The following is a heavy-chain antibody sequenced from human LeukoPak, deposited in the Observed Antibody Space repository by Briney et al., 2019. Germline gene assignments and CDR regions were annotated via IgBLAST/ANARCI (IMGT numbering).Heavy chain of an antibody. CDR3: ARGSSGYSYGFDY. Sequence: GESLKISCKGSGYNFITYWIGWVRQMPGKGLEWMGIIYPGDSDTRYSPSFQGQVTISADKSIRNAYLQWSGLKASDTAIYYCARGSSGYSYGFDYWGQGTLVTVSS. CDR2: IYPGDSDT. J-gene: IGHJ4*02. V-gene: IGHV5-51*01. CDR1: GYNFITYW. D-gene: IGHD5-18*01.